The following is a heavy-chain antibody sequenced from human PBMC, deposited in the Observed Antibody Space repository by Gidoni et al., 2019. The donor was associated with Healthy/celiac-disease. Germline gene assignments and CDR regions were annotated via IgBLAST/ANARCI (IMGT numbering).Heavy chain of an antibody. D-gene: IGHD5-18*01. J-gene: IGHJ4*02. CDR3: ARAYTAMAHYYFDY. Sequence: QVPLVESGGGVVQPGRSLRPPWAASGFPFSSYAMHWARRAPGKGLEWGAVISYDGSNKYYADSVKGRFTISRDNSKNTLYLQMNSLRAEDTAVYYCARAYTAMAHYYFDYWGQGTLVTVSS. V-gene: IGHV3-30-3*01. CDR2: ISYDGSNK. CDR1: GFPFSSYA.